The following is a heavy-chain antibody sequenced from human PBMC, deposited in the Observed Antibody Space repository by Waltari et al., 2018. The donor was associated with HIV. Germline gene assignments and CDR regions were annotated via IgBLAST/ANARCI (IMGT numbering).Heavy chain of an antibody. CDR1: GFVFGSYW. D-gene: IGHD2-8*01. J-gene: IGHJ6*02. V-gene: IGHV3-74*03. Sequence: VESGGNVVQPGGSLRLSCTASGFVFGSYWMHWVRQSPGGGLFWVSRIDNDGRVSKYANSVKGRVTLSRDNTKEMLFLEMKSLRSEDSGIYYCVKDVAVTHYGVYYSGLDVWGQGTTVTV. CDR3: VKDVAVTHYGVYYSGLDV. CDR2: IDNDGRVS.